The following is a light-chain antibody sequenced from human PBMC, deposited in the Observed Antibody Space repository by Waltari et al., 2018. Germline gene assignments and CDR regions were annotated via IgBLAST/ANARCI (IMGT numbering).Light chain of an antibody. CDR2: GAS. J-gene: IGKJ1*01. V-gene: IGKV3-15*01. CDR3: QQYVNYWT. CDR1: QSIGSK. Sequence: ETVVTQSPATLSVSPGERATLSCRTSQSIGSKLAWYQQKPGQAPRLLIYGASIRATGIPARFSGSGSETEFTLTISSLQSEDFAVYYCQQYVNYWTFGQGTKVEIK.